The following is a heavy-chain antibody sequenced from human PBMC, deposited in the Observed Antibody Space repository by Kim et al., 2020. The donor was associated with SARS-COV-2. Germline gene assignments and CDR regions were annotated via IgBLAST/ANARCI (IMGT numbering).Heavy chain of an antibody. D-gene: IGHD3-22*01. CDR3: AKDLTYYYDSSGSEDDY. J-gene: IGHJ4*02. Sequence: VKGRFTISRDNSKNTLYLQMNSLRAEDTAVYYCAKDLTYYYDSSGSEDDYWGQGTLVTVSS. V-gene: IGHV3-23*01.